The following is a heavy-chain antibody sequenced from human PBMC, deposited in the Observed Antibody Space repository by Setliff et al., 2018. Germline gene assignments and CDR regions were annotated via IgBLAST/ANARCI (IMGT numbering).Heavy chain of an antibody. CDR3: ARHLLVQGTYHFDY. D-gene: IGHD3-10*01. Sequence: PSETLSLTCSVSGGSISSGSYYWGWIRQSPGKGLEWIGSMYYSGSTYYNPSLKGRVTLSVGTTKNQFSLKLTSMTAADTAVYFCARHLLVQGTYHFDYWGQGSPVTVS. V-gene: IGHV4-39*01. J-gene: IGHJ4*02. CDR1: GGSISSGSYY. CDR2: MYYSGST.